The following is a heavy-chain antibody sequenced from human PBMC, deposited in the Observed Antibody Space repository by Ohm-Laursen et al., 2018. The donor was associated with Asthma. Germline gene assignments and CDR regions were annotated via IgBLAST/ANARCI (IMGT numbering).Heavy chain of an antibody. Sequence: SLRLSCTASGFTFSSYGMHWVRQAPGKGLEWAAVIWYDGSNKYYADSVKGRFTISRDNSKNTLYLQMNSLRAEDTAVYYCARDLKGNGMDVWGQGTTVTVSS. D-gene: IGHD3-10*01. CDR2: IWYDGSNK. V-gene: IGHV3-33*01. J-gene: IGHJ6*02. CDR3: ARDLKGNGMDV. CDR1: GFTFSSYG.